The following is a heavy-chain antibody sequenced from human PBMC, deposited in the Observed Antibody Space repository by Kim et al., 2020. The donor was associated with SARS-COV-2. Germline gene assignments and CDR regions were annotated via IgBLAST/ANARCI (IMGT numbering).Heavy chain of an antibody. CDR1: GGSISSGSYY. Sequence: SETLSLTCTVSGGSISSGSYYWSWIRQPAGKGLEWIGRIYTSGSTNYNPSLKSRVTISVDTSKNQFSLKLSSVTAADTAVYYCARAGVLRYFDWFPADAFDICGQGTMVTVSS. CDR3: ARAGVLRYFDWFPADAFDI. V-gene: IGHV4-61*02. J-gene: IGHJ3*02. D-gene: IGHD3-9*01. CDR2: IYTSGST.